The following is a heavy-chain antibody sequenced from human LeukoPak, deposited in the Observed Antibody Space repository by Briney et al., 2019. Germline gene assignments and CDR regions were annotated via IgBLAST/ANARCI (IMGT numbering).Heavy chain of an antibody. Sequence: ASVKVSCKASGYTFTSYGISWVRQAPGQGLEWMGWISAYNGNTNYAQKLQGRVIMTTDTSTSTAYMELRSLRSDDTAVYYCARDRELELRSWYYYMDVWGKGTTVTVSS. CDR2: ISAYNGNT. CDR1: GYTFTSYG. J-gene: IGHJ6*03. CDR3: ARDRELELRSWYYYMDV. D-gene: IGHD1-7*01. V-gene: IGHV1-18*01.